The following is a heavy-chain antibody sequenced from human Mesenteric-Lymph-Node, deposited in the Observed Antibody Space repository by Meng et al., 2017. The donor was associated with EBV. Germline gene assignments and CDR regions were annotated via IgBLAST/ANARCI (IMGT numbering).Heavy chain of an antibody. V-gene: IGHV4-34*01. CDR2: IGEINHREIT. Sequence: QLHLQTRGAGLLKPSEALSLPCAVNGGSFSGYYWSWVRQPPGKGLEWIGEIGEINHREITNYSPSLKSRVTMSVDTSNNQFSLKLSSVTAADTAVYYCASRSGHSDYWGQGTLVTVSS. CDR3: ASRSGHSDY. D-gene: IGHD3-10*01. CDR1: GGSFSGYY. J-gene: IGHJ4*02.